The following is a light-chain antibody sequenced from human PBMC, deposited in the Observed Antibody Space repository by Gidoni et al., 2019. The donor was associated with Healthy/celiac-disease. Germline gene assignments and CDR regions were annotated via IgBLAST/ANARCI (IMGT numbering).Light chain of an antibody. J-gene: IGKJ1*01. Sequence: DIQMTQSPSSLSASVGDRVTITCRASQSISSYLNWYQQKPGKAPKLLIYAASSLQSGVPSRFSGSGSGTDFTLTISSLHPEDFATYYCQQSYSLWTFGQGTKVEIK. CDR3: QQSYSLWT. CDR2: AAS. CDR1: QSISSY. V-gene: IGKV1-39*01.